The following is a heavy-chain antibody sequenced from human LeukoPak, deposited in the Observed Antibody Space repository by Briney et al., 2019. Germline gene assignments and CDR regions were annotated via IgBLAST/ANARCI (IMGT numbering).Heavy chain of an antibody. V-gene: IGHV3-23*01. J-gene: IGHJ6*02. CDR1: GFTFSSYA. D-gene: IGHD5-18*01. CDR3: AKDARGADTYYYYGMDV. CDR2: ISGSGGST. Sequence: GGSLRLSCAASGFTFSSYAMSWVRQAPGKGLEWVSAISGSGGSTYYADSVKGRFTISRDNSKNTLYLQMNSLRAEDTAVYYCAKDARGADTYYYYGMDVWGQGTTVTVSS.